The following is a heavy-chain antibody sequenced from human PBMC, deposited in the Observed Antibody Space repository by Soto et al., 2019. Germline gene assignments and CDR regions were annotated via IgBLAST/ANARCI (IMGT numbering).Heavy chain of an antibody. J-gene: IGHJ4*02. CDR1: GGSINTFY. V-gene: IGHV4-4*07. Sequence: SETLCLTCTVSGGSINTFYWSWVRQPAVKVLEWIGRIFSSGSTSFNPSLESRVAMSVDTSKNHFSLNLSSVTAADMAVYCCAKDFLHGYSSGWYSGIFDYWGQGTLVTVSS. CDR3: AKDFLHGYSSGWYSGIFDY. CDR2: IFSSGST. D-gene: IGHD6-19*01.